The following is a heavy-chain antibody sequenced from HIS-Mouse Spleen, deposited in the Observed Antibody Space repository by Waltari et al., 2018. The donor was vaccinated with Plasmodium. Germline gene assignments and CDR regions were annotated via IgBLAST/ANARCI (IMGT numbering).Heavy chain of an antibody. CDR1: GFTFRGSA. CDR2: IRSKANSYAT. Sequence: EVQLVESGGGLVQPGGSLKLSCAASGFTFRGSAMPWVRQASGKGLEWVGRIRSKANSYATAYAASVKGRFTISRDDSKNTAYLQMNSLKTEDTAVYYCTRLSLEAKESNWGQGTLVTVSS. V-gene: IGHV3-73*01. CDR3: TRLSLEAKESN. J-gene: IGHJ4*02.